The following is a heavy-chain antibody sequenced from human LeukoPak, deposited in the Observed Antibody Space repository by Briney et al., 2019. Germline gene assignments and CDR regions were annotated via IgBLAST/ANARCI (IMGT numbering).Heavy chain of an antibody. CDR3: ASGNYYDSSGYIY. CDR2: FYYNGNT. CDR1: GGSISSYY. Sequence: PSETLSLTCTVSGGSISSYYWSWIRHPPGKGLEWIGYFYYNGNTNYNPSLKSRVTISVDTSKNQFSLKLSSVTAADTAVYYCASGNYYDSSGYIYWGQGTLVTVSS. D-gene: IGHD3-22*01. V-gene: IGHV4-59*01. J-gene: IGHJ4*02.